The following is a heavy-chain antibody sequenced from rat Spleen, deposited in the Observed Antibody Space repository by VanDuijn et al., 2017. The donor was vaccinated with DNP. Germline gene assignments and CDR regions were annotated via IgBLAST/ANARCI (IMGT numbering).Heavy chain of an antibody. CDR2: ISAGGGNT. Sequence: EVQLVESGGGLVQPGRSMKLSCAASGFIFSNYYMAWVRQAPMKGLEWVASISAGGGNTFYRDAVKGRFTISRDNEKSTLYLQMDSLGSEDTATYYCARHGDGNYGFDWFAYWGQGSLVTVSS. CDR1: GFIFSNYY. V-gene: IGHV5-25*01. D-gene: IGHD1-11*01. CDR3: ARHGDGNYGFDWFAY. J-gene: IGHJ3*01.